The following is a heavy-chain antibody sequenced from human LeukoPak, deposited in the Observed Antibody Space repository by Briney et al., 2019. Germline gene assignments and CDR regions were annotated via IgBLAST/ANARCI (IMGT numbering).Heavy chain of an antibody. J-gene: IGHJ4*02. CDR1: GYSFSSYW. D-gene: IGHD4-17*01. Sequence: GESLKISCKGSGYSFSSYWIGWVRRMPGKGLEWKGIIFPGDSDTRYSPSFQGQVTISADKSISTAYLQWSSLKASDTAMYYCARHVSWGYGDYVDCWGQGILVTVSS. V-gene: IGHV5-51*01. CDR2: IFPGDSDT. CDR3: ARHVSWGYGDYVDC.